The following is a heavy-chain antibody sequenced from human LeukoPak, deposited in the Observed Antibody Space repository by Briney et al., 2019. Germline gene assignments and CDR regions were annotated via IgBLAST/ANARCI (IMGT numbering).Heavy chain of an antibody. Sequence: GGSLRLSCAASGFTFSSYGMHWARQAPGKGLEWVAFIRYDGSHKYYADPVKGRFTISRDNSKNTLYLQMSSLRAEDTALYYCGKDLLAMAGTIGSWGQGTLVTVSS. V-gene: IGHV3-30*02. D-gene: IGHD6-19*01. CDR3: GKDLLAMAGTIGS. J-gene: IGHJ4*02. CDR1: GFTFSSYG. CDR2: IRYDGSHK.